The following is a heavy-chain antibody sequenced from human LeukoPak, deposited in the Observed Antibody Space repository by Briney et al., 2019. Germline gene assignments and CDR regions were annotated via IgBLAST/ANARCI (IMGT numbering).Heavy chain of an antibody. CDR2: ISAYNGNT. CDR1: GYTFTSYG. CDR3: ARDWGYYYDSSDSNWFDP. V-gene: IGHV1-18*01. D-gene: IGHD3-22*01. Sequence: ASVKVSCKASGYTFTSYGISWVRQAPGQGLEWMGWISAYNGNTNYAQKLQGRATMTTDTSTSTAYMELRSLRSDDTAVYYCARDWGYYYDSSDSNWFDPWGQGTLVTVSS. J-gene: IGHJ5*02.